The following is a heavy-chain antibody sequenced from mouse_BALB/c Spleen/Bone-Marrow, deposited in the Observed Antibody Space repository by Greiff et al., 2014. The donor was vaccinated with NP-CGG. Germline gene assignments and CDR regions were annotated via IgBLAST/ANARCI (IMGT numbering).Heavy chain of an antibody. J-gene: IGHJ2*01. CDR3: TRSYGSSYEYYFDY. CDR1: GYTFTSYW. CDR2: IYPSDSYT. Sequence: AELVRPGASVKLSCKASGYTFTSYWINWVKQRPGQGLEWIGNIYPSDSYTNYNQKFKDKATLTVDKSSSTAYMQLSSPTSEDSAVYYCTRSYGSSYEYYFDYWGQGTTLTVSS. D-gene: IGHD1-1*01. V-gene: IGHV1-69*02.